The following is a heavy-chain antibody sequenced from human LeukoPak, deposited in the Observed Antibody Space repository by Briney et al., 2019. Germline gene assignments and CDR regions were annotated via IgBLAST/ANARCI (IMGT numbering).Heavy chain of an antibody. J-gene: IGHJ4*02. CDR2: IYYSGST. CDR1: GGSISRYY. D-gene: IGHD6-19*01. Sequence: PSETLTLTCTVSGGSISRYYWSWIRQPPGKGLEWIGYIYYSGSTNYNPSLQSRVTISVDTSKNHFSLKLSSVTAADTAVYYCARRYSSGWYPGYFDSWGQGTLVTVSS. V-gene: IGHV4-59*08. CDR3: ARRYSSGWYPGYFDS.